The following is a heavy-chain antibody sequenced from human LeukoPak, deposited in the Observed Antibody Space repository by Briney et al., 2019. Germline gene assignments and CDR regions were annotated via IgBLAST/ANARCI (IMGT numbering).Heavy chain of an antibody. D-gene: IGHD4-23*01. J-gene: IGHJ6*03. Sequence: GGSLRLSCAASGFTFSSYSMNWVRQAPGKGLEWVSSISKSGSYIYYADSLKGRFTISRDNAKNSLYLQMNSLRAEDTAVYYCAGDRWNYYFMDVWGKGTTVTVSS. CDR1: GFTFSSYS. CDR3: AGDRWNYYFMDV. V-gene: IGHV3-21*01. CDR2: ISKSGSYI.